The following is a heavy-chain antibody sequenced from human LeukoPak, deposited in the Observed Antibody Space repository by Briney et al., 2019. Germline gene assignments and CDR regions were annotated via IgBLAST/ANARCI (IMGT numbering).Heavy chain of an antibody. V-gene: IGHV4-34*01. J-gene: IGHJ4*02. CDR3: AGGGFYCGGDCYVDY. CDR1: GGSFRVYY. Sequence: SETLSLTCAVYGGSFRVYYWSWIRQPPGKGLEWIGEINHSGNTNYNPSLKSRVTISVDTSKNQFSLKLSSVTAADTAVYYCAGGGFYCGGDCYVDYWGQGTLVTVSS. CDR2: INHSGNT. D-gene: IGHD2-21*02.